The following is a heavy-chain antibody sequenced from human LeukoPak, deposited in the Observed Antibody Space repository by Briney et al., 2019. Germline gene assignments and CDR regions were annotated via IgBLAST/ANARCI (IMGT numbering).Heavy chain of an antibody. V-gene: IGHV1-2*02. Sequence: ASVKVSCKASGYTFTGYYMHWVRQAPGQGLEWMGWINPNSGGTNYAQKFQGRVTMTRDTSISTAYVELSRLRSDDTAVYYCARLSYYDFWSGYYTLFDYWGQGTLVTVSS. J-gene: IGHJ4*02. D-gene: IGHD3-3*01. CDR2: INPNSGGT. CDR3: ARLSYYDFWSGYYTLFDY. CDR1: GYTFTGYY.